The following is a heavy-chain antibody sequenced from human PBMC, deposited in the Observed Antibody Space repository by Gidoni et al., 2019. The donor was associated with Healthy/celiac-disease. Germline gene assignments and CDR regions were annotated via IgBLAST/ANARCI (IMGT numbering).Heavy chain of an antibody. Sequence: QVQLQESGPGLVKPSGTLSLTCAVSRGSISSSNWWSWVRQPPGKGLEWIGEIYHSGSTNYNPSLKSRVTISVDKSKNQFSLKLSSVTAADTAVYYCASSGYYYGSGSNYYYYGMDVWGQGTTVTVSS. CDR2: IYHSGST. CDR3: ASSGYYYGSGSNYYYYGMDV. J-gene: IGHJ6*02. CDR1: RGSISSSNW. D-gene: IGHD3-10*01. V-gene: IGHV4-4*02.